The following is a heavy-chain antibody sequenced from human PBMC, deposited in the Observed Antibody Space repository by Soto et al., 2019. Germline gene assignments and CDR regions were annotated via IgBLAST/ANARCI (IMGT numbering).Heavy chain of an antibody. CDR3: AREGAYNFDYYSGMDV. D-gene: IGHD1-1*01. CDR2: FIPLFSST. CDR1: GGTFGTSA. J-gene: IGHJ6*02. V-gene: IGHV1-69*01. Sequence: QVQLVQSGAEVKKPGSSVNVSCKASGGTFGTSAINWVRQAPGQGLEWMGAFIPLFSSTNYAQKFQARGTITVDASTATAYMELSSLTSEDTAVYYCAREGAYNFDYYSGMDVWGQGTTVIVSS.